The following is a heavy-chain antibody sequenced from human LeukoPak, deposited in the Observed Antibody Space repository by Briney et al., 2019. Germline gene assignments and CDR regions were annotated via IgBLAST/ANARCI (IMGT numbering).Heavy chain of an antibody. V-gene: IGHV4-34*01. J-gene: IGHJ4*02. D-gene: IGHD3-22*01. CDR1: GGSFSGFY. Sequence: SETLSLTCAVYGGSFSGFYWSWIRQSPGKGLERIGEINHSGSTNYNPSLKSRVTISVDTSKKQFSLKLSSVTAADTAVYYCARGPPIDYYDSSGYYTNFDYWGQGTLVTVSS. CDR3: ARGPPIDYYDSSGYYTNFDY. CDR2: INHSGST.